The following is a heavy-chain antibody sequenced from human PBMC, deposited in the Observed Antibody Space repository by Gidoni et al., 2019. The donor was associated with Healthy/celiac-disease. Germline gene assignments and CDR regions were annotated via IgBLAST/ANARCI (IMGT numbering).Heavy chain of an antibody. CDR1: GFTFTNSA. V-gene: IGHV1-58*01. D-gene: IGHD3-10*01. CDR3: AADGGSGETYYFDY. Sequence: CKPSGFTFTNSAVQWVRQAHGQRLEWIGWIVVVTGNTNYAQKFQERVTMTRDMSTSTAYMELSSLRSEDTAVYYCAADGGSGETYYFDYWGQGTLVTVSS. J-gene: IGHJ4*02. CDR2: IVVVTGNT.